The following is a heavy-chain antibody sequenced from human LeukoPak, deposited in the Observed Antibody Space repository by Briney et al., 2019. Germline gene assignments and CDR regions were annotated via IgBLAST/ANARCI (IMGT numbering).Heavy chain of an antibody. Sequence: GGSLTLFCAASGFTFSSYGMHWVRQAPGKGLEWVAFIRYDGSNKYYADCVEGRFTISRDNSKNTLYLQMNSLRPEDTAGYYCAKGPSITARSTGGGWGQGTLVTVSS. V-gene: IGHV3-30*02. CDR3: AKGPSITARSTGGG. CDR1: GFTFSSYG. J-gene: IGHJ4*02. CDR2: IRYDGSNK. D-gene: IGHD6-6*01.